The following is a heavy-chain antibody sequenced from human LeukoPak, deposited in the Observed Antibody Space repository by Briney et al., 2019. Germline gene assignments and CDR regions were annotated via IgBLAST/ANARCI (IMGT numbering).Heavy chain of an antibody. CDR3: ARGRYSGSYLLDY. CDR2: IGSSSSYI. J-gene: IGHJ4*02. V-gene: IGHV3-21*01. D-gene: IGHD1-26*01. Sequence: GGSLRLSCAASGFTFSSYSMNWVRQAPGKGLEWVSLIGSSSSYIYYADSVKGRFTISRDNAKNSLYLQMNSLRAEDTALYYCARGRYSGSYLLDYWGQGTLVTVSS. CDR1: GFTFSSYS.